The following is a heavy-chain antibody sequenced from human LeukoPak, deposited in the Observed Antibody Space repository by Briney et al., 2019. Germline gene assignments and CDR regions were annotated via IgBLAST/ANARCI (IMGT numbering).Heavy chain of an antibody. V-gene: IGHV3-7*01. J-gene: IGHJ2*01. CDR2: IKQDGSEK. CDR1: GFTFSSDW. CDR3: ARARGDGYQWYFDL. Sequence: PGGSLRLSCAASGFTFSSDWMNWVRQAPGMGLEWVANIKQDGSEKNYVDFVKGRFTISRDNAKNSLDLQMNSLRAEDTAMYYCARARGDGYQWYFDLWGRGTLVTVSS. D-gene: IGHD5-24*01.